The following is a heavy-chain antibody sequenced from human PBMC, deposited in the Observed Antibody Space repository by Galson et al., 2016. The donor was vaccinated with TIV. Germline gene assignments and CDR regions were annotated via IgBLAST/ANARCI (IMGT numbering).Heavy chain of an antibody. CDR1: GGTFSSYA. D-gene: IGHD3-22*01. CDR2: IVPIFGTA. V-gene: IGHV1-69*13. J-gene: IGHJ1*01. CDR3: VRKTCYHDRSAYD. Sequence: SVKVSCKVSGGTFSSYAITWVRQAPGQGLEWMGRIVPIFGTANYAQKFQGRVTITADELTTTVYMHMSSLRAKDTAFYYCVRKTCYHDRSAYDWGQGTLVTVSS.